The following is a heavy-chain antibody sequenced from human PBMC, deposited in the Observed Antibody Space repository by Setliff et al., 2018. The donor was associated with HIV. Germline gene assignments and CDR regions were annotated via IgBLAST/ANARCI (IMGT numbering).Heavy chain of an antibody. Sequence: ASVQVSCKASGYTFSRYGLSWVRQAPGQGLEWMGWIRAYNGHTNYAQKLQGRVTMTTDTSTGKAYMELRTLRSDDTAVYYCATSSRIYYYSYMDVWGKGTTVTVSS. CDR2: IRAYNGHT. CDR3: ATSSRIYYYSYMDV. D-gene: IGHD2-2*01. CDR1: GYTFSRYG. J-gene: IGHJ6*03. V-gene: IGHV1-18*01.